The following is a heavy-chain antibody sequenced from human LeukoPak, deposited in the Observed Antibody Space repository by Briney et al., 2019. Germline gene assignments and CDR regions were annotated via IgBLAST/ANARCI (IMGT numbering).Heavy chain of an antibody. D-gene: IGHD1-7*01. J-gene: IGHJ4*02. CDR2: IYHSGRT. Sequence: SETLSLTCTVSGYSISSDYYWGWIRQPPGKGLEWIGSIYHSGRTYYNPSLKSRVTISVDTSKNQFSLKLSSVTAADTAVYYCARDTRSNWNYAVWGQGTLVTVSS. CDR3: ARDTRSNWNYAV. V-gene: IGHV4-38-2*02. CDR1: GYSISSDYY.